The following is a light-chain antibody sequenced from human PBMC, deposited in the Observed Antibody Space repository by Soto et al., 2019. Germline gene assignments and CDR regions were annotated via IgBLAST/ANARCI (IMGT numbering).Light chain of an antibody. V-gene: IGKV3-20*01. CDR3: QQYGSSPRIS. CDR2: GAS. J-gene: IGKJ5*01. CDR1: QTVSITY. Sequence: FTQSPGALSLNPGESATLSCRASQTVSITYLTWYQQKPGQAPRLLIFGASKRATGIPDRFSGSGSGRDFTLTISGLEPEDFAVYYCQQYGSSPRISFGQGTRLAI.